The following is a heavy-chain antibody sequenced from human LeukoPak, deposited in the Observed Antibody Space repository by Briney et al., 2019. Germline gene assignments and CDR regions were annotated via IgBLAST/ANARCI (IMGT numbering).Heavy chain of an antibody. J-gene: IGHJ4*02. Sequence: GGSLRLSCAASGFSFSTSWMHWVRQAPGKGLVWVSRIHNDGSATNYADSVKGRFTISRDNDKNMLYLQMNSLRVEDTAVYFCASTARQSYFDYWGQGILVTVSS. CDR2: IHNDGSAT. V-gene: IGHV3-74*01. CDR3: ASTARQSYFDY. CDR1: GFSFSTSW.